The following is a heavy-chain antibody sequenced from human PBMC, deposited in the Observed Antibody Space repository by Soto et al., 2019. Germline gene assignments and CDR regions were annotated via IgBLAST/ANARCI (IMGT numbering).Heavy chain of an antibody. Sequence: XSVKVSCNGSLYSFTSYVITRVRQATGQGLERMGWMNPNSGNTGYAQKFQCRVTMTRNTSISTAYMELSSLRSEDTAVYYCARVTGTTGYYGMDVWGQGTTVTVSS. V-gene: IGHV1-8*01. CDR1: LYSFTSYV. D-gene: IGHD1-7*01. J-gene: IGHJ6*02. CDR2: MNPNSGNT. CDR3: ARVTGTTGYYGMDV.